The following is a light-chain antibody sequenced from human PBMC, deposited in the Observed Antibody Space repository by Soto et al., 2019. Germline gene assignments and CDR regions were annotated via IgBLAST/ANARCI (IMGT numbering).Light chain of an antibody. Sequence: EIVLTQSPGTLSLSPGERATLSCRASQSVSSSYLAWYQQKPGQAPRRLIYGASSRATGIPDRFSGSGSGTDFTLTISRLEPEDFALYYCHQYGSSPYTFGQGTKLEIK. CDR1: QSVSSSY. J-gene: IGKJ2*01. CDR3: HQYGSSPYT. V-gene: IGKV3-20*01. CDR2: GAS.